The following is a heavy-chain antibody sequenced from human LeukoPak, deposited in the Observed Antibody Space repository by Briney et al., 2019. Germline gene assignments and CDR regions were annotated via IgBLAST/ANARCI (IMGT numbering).Heavy chain of an antibody. V-gene: IGHV1-2*02. CDR1: RYTFAAYY. J-gene: IGHJ6*02. CDR3: AREGVGGAYAMDV. D-gene: IGHD2-21*01. CDR2: VNPNGGGT. Sequence: ASVKVSCRTSRYTFAAYYIHWVRQAPGQGLEWMGWVNPNGGGTNYAQKFKDRLNMTRDTSISTAYMELSSLESDDTAVYFCAREGVGGAYAMDVWGQGTTVTVSS.